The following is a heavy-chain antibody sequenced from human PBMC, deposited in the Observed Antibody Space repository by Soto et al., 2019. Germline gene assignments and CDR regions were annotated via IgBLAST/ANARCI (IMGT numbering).Heavy chain of an antibody. CDR2: ISGTSDAV. CDR1: GFPFSTSS. V-gene: IGHV3-23*01. Sequence: PGGTLSLSCAASGFPFSTSSMTWVRQAPGKGLEWVSIISGTSDAVHYAESVKGRFTSSRDNSRNTLYLQMNSLRAEDTAVYYCGKYSGSYPAHNGMNVWGPGTTVTVSS. CDR3: GKYSGSYPAHNGMNV. J-gene: IGHJ6*02. D-gene: IGHD1-26*01.